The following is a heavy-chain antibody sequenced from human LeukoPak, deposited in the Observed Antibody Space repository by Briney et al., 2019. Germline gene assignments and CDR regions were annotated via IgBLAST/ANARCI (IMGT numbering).Heavy chain of an antibody. CDR3: ARVDATSLAVHY. V-gene: IGHV1-2*02. Sequence: GASVKVSCKTSGYTFTRYYLNWVRRAPGQGLEWMGRINPNTGGTDSGQKFQGRVTMTRDTSISTAYMELSSLTFDDTAVYYCARVDATSLAVHYWGQGTLVTVSS. D-gene: IGHD6-19*01. J-gene: IGHJ4*02. CDR1: GYTFTRYY. CDR2: INPNTGGT.